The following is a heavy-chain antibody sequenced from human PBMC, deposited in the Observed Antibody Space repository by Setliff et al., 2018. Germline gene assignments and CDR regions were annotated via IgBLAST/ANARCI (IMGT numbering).Heavy chain of an antibody. Sequence: GGSLRLSCTASGFTLSDYYIDWVRQAPGKGLEWVGRTRSKVESFTTEYAASVRDRFAIARDNSKNSLYLQMNSLKTEDTAVYYCAKDPHLAATPTLFDYWGQGALVTVSS. D-gene: IGHD2-15*01. V-gene: IGHV3-72*01. CDR3: AKDPHLAATPTLFDY. CDR1: GFTLSDYY. CDR2: TRSKVESFTT. J-gene: IGHJ4*02.